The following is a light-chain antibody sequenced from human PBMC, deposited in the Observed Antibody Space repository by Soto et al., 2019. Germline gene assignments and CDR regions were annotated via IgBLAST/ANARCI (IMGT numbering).Light chain of an antibody. CDR3: LQDYTYPYT. CDR2: GAS. CDR1: QGIRNE. V-gene: IGKV1-6*01. J-gene: IGKJ5*01. Sequence: AIQMTQSPSSLSASVGDRVTITCRASQGIRNELGWYQQKPGKAPKLLLYGASSLQSGVPSRFSGSGSGTDFTLTISSLQPEDFPTYYCLQDYTYPYTFGQGTRLEIK.